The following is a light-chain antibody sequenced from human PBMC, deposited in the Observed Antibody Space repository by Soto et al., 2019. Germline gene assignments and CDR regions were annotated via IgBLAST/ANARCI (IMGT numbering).Light chain of an antibody. J-gene: IGKJ1*01. CDR2: DAS. Sequence: EIVLTQSPATLSFSPGERATLSCRASQSVSSYLAWYQQKPGQAPRLLIYDASNRATGVPARFSGSGSGTDFTLTISSLEPEDFAVYYCQQGSNWPRTFGQGTKVDIK. CDR3: QQGSNWPRT. CDR1: QSVSSY. V-gene: IGKV3-11*01.